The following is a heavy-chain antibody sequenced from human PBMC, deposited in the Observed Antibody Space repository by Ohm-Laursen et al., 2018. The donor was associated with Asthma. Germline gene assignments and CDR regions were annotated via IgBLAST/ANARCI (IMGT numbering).Heavy chain of an antibody. CDR2: ISSDGSNK. CDR3: ARRSKICYDTSHCFFDY. Sequence: SLRLSCAAFGFTFSNFAMSWVRQAPGKGLEWVAIISSDGSNKFHAESVKGRITPSRDNSKNTLYLEMNSLRAEDTAVYYCARRSKICYDTSHCFFDYWGQGTLVTVSS. J-gene: IGHJ4*02. CDR1: GFTFSNFA. V-gene: IGHV3-30*04. D-gene: IGHD2-2*01.